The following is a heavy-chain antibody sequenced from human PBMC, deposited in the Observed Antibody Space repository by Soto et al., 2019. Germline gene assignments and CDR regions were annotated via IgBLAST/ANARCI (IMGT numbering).Heavy chain of an antibody. J-gene: IGHJ6*02. D-gene: IGHD2-8*01. CDR2: ISGYNGDT. Sequence: QGQLVQSGGEVKKPGASVKVSCKASGYTFTRYGISWVRQAPGQGLEWMGWISGYNGDTKYAQKFQGRVNMTGDTSTTTAYMELRSLTSDDSAVYYCAKNGQPPYYYYGMDVWGQGTTVTVSS. V-gene: IGHV1-18*01. CDR1: GYTFTRYG. CDR3: AKNGQPPYYYYGMDV.